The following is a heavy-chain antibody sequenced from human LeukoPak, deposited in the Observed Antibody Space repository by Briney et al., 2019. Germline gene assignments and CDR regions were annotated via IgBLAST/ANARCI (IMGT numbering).Heavy chain of an antibody. D-gene: IGHD1-26*01. J-gene: IGHJ4*02. Sequence: GGSLRLSCAASGFNFNDYWMTWVRQPPGKGLQWVARISQDGTETLYADSVKGRFTLSKDNADKSLYLQMNSLTTEDTAVYYCVRLWEFDYWGQGTLVTVPS. CDR3: VRLWEFDY. CDR1: GFNFNDYW. CDR2: ISQDGTET. V-gene: IGHV3-7*01.